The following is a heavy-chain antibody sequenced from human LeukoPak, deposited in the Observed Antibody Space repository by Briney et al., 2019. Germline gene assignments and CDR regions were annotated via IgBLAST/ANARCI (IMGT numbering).Heavy chain of an antibody. CDR2: ISNDGTNE. J-gene: IGHJ4*02. D-gene: IGHD2-15*01. CDR3: AKVLVLVSANRYYFDY. V-gene: IGHV3-30-3*01. CDR1: RFTFSTYA. Sequence: GGSLRLSCAASRFTFSTYAMHWVRQAPGKGLEWVAGISNDGTNEDHADSVKGRFTISRDNSNNMLYLQMNSLRAEDTAIYYCAKVLVLVSANRYYFDYWGQGTLVTVSS.